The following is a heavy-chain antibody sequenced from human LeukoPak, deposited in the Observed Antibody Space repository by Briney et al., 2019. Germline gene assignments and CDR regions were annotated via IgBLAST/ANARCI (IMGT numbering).Heavy chain of an antibody. CDR1: GGTFSSYA. Sequence: ASVKVSCKASGGTFSSYAISWVRQAPGQGLEWMGGIIPIFGTANYAQKFQGRVTITADESTSTAYMELSSLRSEDTAVYYCATGGRSITMVRGVIITPNYYYYYMDVWGKGTTVTISS. V-gene: IGHV1-69*01. CDR2: IIPIFGTA. CDR3: ATGGRSITMVRGVIITPNYYYYYMDV. J-gene: IGHJ6*03. D-gene: IGHD3-10*01.